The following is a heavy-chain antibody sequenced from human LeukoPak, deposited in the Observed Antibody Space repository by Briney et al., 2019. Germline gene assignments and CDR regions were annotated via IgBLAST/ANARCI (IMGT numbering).Heavy chain of an antibody. D-gene: IGHD6-19*01. CDR1: GYSISSGYY. CDR2: IYHSGST. V-gene: IGHV4-38-2*01. J-gene: IGHJ5*02. Sequence: PSETLSLTCAVSGYSISSGYYWGWIRQPPGKGLEWIGSIYHSGSTYYNPSLKSRVTISVDTSKNQFSLKLSSVTAADTAVYYCARQWLSGVGWFDPWGQGTPVTVSS. CDR3: ARQWLSGVGWFDP.